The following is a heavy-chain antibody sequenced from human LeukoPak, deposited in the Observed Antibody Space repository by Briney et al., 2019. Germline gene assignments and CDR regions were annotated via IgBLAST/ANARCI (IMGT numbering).Heavy chain of an antibody. CDR2: IYYSGST. CDR1: GGSISSYY. CDR3: ASYVLVGSSGFDY. D-gene: IGHD1-26*01. V-gene: IGHV4-59*12. J-gene: IGHJ4*02. Sequence: MPSETLSLTCTVSGGSISSYYWSWIRQPPGKGLEWIGYIYYSGSTNYNPSLKSRVTISVDTSKNQFSLKLSSVTAADTAVYYCASYVLVGSSGFDYWGQGTLVTVSS.